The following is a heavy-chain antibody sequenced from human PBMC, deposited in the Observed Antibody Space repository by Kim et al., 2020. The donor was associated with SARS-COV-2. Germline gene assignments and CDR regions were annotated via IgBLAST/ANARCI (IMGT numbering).Heavy chain of an antibody. Sequence: SETLSLTCTVSGGSISSYYWSWIRQPPGKGLEWIGYNYYSGSTNYNPSLKSRVTISVDTSKNQFSLKLSSVTAADTAVYYCAFGDYQRGMGYWGQGTLVTVSS. CDR2: NYYSGST. CDR3: AFGDYQRGMGY. J-gene: IGHJ4*02. V-gene: IGHV4-59*08. D-gene: IGHD4-17*01. CDR1: GGSISSYY.